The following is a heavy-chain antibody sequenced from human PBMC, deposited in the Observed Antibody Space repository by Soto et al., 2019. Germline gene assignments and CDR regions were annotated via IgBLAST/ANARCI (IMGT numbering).Heavy chain of an antibody. D-gene: IGHD2-21*02. Sequence: QVQLVQSGAEVKKPGSSLKVSCKASGGTFSSYAISWVRQAPGQGLEWMGGIIPIFGTANYAQKFQGRVTITADESTSTAYMELSSLRSEDTAVYYCARLYCGGDCYFQYYFDYWGQGTLVTVSS. J-gene: IGHJ4*02. CDR1: GGTFSSYA. CDR2: IIPIFGTA. V-gene: IGHV1-69*01. CDR3: ARLYCGGDCYFQYYFDY.